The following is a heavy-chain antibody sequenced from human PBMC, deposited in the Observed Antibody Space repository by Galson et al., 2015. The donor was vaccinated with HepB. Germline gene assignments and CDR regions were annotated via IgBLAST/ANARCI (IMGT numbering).Heavy chain of an antibody. D-gene: IGHD3-10*01. Sequence: SLIPSCAASGFTFSNYGMHWVRQAPRKGLAWAAVIWYEGGNKYYADSVRGRFTIPRDNSKNTLHLQMNSLRAEDTAVYYCARGGSQVLVTMDRGAIVHWGPGTLVTVSS. J-gene: IGHJ5*02. CDR1: GFTFSNYG. CDR2: IWYEGGNK. CDR3: ARGGSQVLVTMDRGAIVH. V-gene: IGHV3-33*08.